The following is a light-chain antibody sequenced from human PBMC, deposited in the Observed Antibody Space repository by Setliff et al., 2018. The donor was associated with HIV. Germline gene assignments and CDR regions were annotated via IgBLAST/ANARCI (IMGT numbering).Light chain of an antibody. CDR3: AAWHDSLTGYV. J-gene: IGLJ1*01. V-gene: IGLV1-44*01. CDR2: STN. Sequence: PSASGTPGQRVTISCSGSSSNIRTNTVHWYQHLPGTAPKLLIYSTNKRPSGVPDRFSGSKSGTSASLAVSGLQSEDEADYYCAAWHDSLTGYVFGTGTKVTVL. CDR1: SSNIRTNT.